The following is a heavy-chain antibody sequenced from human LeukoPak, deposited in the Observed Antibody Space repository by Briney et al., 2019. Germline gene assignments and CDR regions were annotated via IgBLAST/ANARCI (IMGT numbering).Heavy chain of an antibody. CDR3: AINDGSGSYYRSDY. D-gene: IGHD3-10*01. Sequence: SETLSLTCAVYGGSFSGYYWSWVRQPPGKGLEWIGEINQSGSTNYNPSLKSRVTISIDTSKNQFSLKLNSVIAADTAVYYCAINDGSGSYYRSDYWGQGTLVTVSS. V-gene: IGHV4-34*01. CDR1: GGSFSGYY. CDR2: INQSGST. J-gene: IGHJ4*02.